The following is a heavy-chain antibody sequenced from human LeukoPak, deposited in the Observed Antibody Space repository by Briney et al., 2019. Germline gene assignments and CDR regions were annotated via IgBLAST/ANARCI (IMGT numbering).Heavy chain of an antibody. V-gene: IGHV4-31*03. CDR1: GGSISSGGYY. D-gene: IGHD5-24*01. CDR3: ARERRGGYNSKAYDY. CDR2: IYYSGST. Sequence: SQTLSLTCTVSGGSISSGGYYWSWIRQHPGKGLEWIGYIYYSGSTYYNPSLKSRVTISVDTSKNQFSLKLSSVTAADTAVYYCARERRGGYNSKAYDYWGQGTLVTVSS. J-gene: IGHJ4*02.